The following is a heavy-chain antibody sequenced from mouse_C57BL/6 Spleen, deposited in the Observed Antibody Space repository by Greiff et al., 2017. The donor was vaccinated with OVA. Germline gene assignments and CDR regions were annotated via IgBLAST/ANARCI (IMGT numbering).Heavy chain of an antibody. Sequence: VQLQQSGPELVKPGASVKISCKASGYAFSSSWMTWVKQRPGKGLEWIGRIYPGGGDTNYDGKFKGKATLTADKTSSTAYMQLSILTSENAAVYFCTKSGDGYYGVDYDYWGQGTTLTVSS. V-gene: IGHV1-82*01. CDR3: TKSGDGYYGVDYDY. J-gene: IGHJ2*01. CDR1: GYAFSSSW. CDR2: IYPGGGDT. D-gene: IGHD2-3*01.